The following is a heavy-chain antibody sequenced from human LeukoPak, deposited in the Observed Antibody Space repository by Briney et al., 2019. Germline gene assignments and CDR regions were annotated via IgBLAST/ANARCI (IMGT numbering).Heavy chain of an antibody. J-gene: IGHJ4*02. Sequence: SVKVSCKASGGTFSSYAISWVRQAPGQGLEWMGRIIPILGIANYAQKFQGRVTITADKSTSTAYMELSSLRSEDTAVHYCARVLRYFDFNFDYWGQGTLVTVSS. D-gene: IGHD3-9*01. CDR3: ARVLRYFDFNFDY. V-gene: IGHV1-69*04. CDR2: IIPILGIA. CDR1: GGTFSSYA.